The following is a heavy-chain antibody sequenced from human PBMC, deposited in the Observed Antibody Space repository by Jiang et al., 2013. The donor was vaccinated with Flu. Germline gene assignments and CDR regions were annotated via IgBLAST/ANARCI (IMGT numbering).Heavy chain of an antibody. V-gene: IGHV1-8*01. Sequence: GYTFTSYDINWVRQATGQGLEWMGWMNPNSGNTGYAQKFQGRVTMTRNTSISTAYMELSSLRSEDTAVYYCARSIVVVPAAIPYGMDVWGQGTTVTVSS. CDR3: ARSIVVVPAAIPYGMDV. CDR1: GYTFTSYD. D-gene: IGHD2-2*01. J-gene: IGHJ6*02. CDR2: MNPNSGNT.